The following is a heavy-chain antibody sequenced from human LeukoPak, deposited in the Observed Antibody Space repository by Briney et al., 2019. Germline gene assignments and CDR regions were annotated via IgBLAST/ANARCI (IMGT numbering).Heavy chain of an antibody. CDR1: GYSFTSYW. Sequence: GESLKISCKGSGYSFTSYWIGWVRQMPGKGLEWMGIIYPGDSDTRYSPSFQGQVTISADKSISTAYLQWSSLKASDTAMYYCARHPANCGGDCYFDIWGQGTMVTVSS. D-gene: IGHD2-21*02. V-gene: IGHV5-51*01. CDR3: ARHPANCGGDCYFDI. CDR2: IYPGDSDT. J-gene: IGHJ3*02.